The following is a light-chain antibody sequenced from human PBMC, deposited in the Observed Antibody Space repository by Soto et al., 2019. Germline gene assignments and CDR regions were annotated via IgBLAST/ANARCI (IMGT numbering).Light chain of an antibody. CDR1: QSVSSN. J-gene: IGKJ1*01. CDR2: GAS. CDR3: QQYNNWPTWT. V-gene: IGKV3-15*01. Sequence: IVLTQSPATLSLSPGERATLSCRASQSVSSNLAWYQQKPGQAPRLLIYGASTRATGIPARFSGSGSGTEFTLTISSLQSEDFAVYYCQQYNNWPTWTFGQGTKVGIK.